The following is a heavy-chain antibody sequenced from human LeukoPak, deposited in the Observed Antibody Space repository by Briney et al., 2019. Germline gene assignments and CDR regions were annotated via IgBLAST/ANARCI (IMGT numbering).Heavy chain of an antibody. CDR3: ARDPSRDGYNFGEDAFDI. CDR1: GFAFDDYG. V-gene: IGHV3-20*04. D-gene: IGHD5-24*01. CDR2: INWNGGST. Sequence: GGSLRLSCAASGFAFDDYGMSWVRQAPGKGLEWVSGINWNGGSTGYADSVKGRFTISRDNAKNSLYLQMNSLRAEDTALYYCARDPSRDGYNFGEDAFDIWGQGTMVTVSS. J-gene: IGHJ3*02.